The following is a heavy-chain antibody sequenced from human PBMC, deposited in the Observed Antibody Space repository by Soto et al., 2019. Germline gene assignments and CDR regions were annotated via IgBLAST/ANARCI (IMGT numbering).Heavy chain of an antibody. J-gene: IGHJ2*01. CDR1: GGSISSSSYY. D-gene: IGHD5-12*01. CDR3: AASLVDIVPTVPHWYFDL. CDR2: IYYSGST. Sequence: QLQLQESGPGLVKPSETLSLTCTVSGGSISSSSYYWGWIRQPPGKGLEWIGSIYYSGSTYYNPSLKSRVTISVDTSKNQFSLKLSSVTAADTAVYYCAASLVDIVPTVPHWYFDLWGRGTLVTVSS. V-gene: IGHV4-39*01.